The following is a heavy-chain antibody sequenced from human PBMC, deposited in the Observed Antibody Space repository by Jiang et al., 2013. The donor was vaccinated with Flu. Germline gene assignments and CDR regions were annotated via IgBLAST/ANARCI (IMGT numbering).Heavy chain of an antibody. CDR1: GGSISSYY. D-gene: IGHD1-14*01. J-gene: IGHJ5*02. Sequence: LLKPSETLSLTCTVSGGSISSYYWSWIRQPPGKGLEWIGYIYYRGSTNYNPSLKSRVTISVDTSKNQFSLKLSSVTAADTAIYYCARDRRNNWFDPGAREPWSPSP. CDR2: IYYRGST. V-gene: IGHV4-59*01. CDR3: ARDRRNNWFDP.